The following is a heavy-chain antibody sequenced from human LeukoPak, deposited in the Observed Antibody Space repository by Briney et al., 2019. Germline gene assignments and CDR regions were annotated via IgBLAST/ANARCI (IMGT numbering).Heavy chain of an antibody. V-gene: IGHV4-31*03. CDR3: ARDATETTPHYYHYIDV. Sequence: SQTLSLTCTVSGDSISRGGDYWTWIRQHPGRGLEWIGYIHNNGRTHYNPSLKSRVSMSLDSARKEFSLKLGSVTAADTAVYYCARDATETTPHYYHYIDVWGNGTTVTVSS. CDR2: IHNNGRT. D-gene: IGHD1-1*01. CDR1: GDSISRGGDY. J-gene: IGHJ6*03.